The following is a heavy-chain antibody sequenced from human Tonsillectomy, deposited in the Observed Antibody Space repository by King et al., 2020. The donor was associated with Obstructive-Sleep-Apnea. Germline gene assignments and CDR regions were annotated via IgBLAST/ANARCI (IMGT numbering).Heavy chain of an antibody. CDR2: ISWSGDRV. V-gene: IGHV3-9*01. Sequence: EVQLVESGGGFVQPGRSLRLSCAASGFTFDDCAMHWVRQVPGKGLERVASISWSGDRVAYADSVKGRFSISRDNARNSLFLQMNGLRREDTALYYCAKDEGEYFGVGVFDIWGQGTMVTVSS. CDR3: AKDEGEYFGVGVFDI. D-gene: IGHD3-10*01. J-gene: IGHJ3*02. CDR1: GFTFDDCA.